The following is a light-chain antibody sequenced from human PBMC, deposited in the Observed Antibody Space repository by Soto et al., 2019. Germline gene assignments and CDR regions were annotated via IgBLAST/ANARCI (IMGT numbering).Light chain of an antibody. CDR1: QSVSSN. J-gene: IGKJ2*01. Sequence: EIVMTQSPATLSVSPGESATLSCRASQSVSSNLAWYQQKPGQGPRLLLYGASTRATGIPARFSGSGSGTDFTLTISSLQSEDFAVYYCQQSNNWPYTFGQGTKLEIK. CDR2: GAS. CDR3: QQSNNWPYT. V-gene: IGKV3-15*01.